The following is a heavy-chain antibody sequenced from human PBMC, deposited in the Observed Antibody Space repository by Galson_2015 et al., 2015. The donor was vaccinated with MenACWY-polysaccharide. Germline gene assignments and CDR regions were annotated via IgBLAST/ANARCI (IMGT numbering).Heavy chain of an antibody. Sequence: LSLTCTVSGGSISRYKRAWIRQPPGKGLEWIGYIHYSGSTKKNPSLENRVTISVDTSKNRFSLNLNSVTAADTAVYYCAGLEAGCPFGWFDPSGQGALVTVSS. CDR2: IHYSGST. J-gene: IGHJ5*02. V-gene: IGHV4-59*01. D-gene: IGHD3-3*01. CDR1: GGSISRYK. CDR3: AGLEAGCPFGWFDP.